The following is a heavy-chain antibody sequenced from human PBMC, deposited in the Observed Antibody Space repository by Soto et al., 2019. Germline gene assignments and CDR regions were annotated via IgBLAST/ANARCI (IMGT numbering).Heavy chain of an antibody. Sequence: SETLSLTCTVSGGSISSTSYYWGWIRQPPGKGLEWIGYIYYSGSTNYNPSLKSRVTISVDRSKNQFSLKLSSVTAADTAVYYCARLQGSGTSSLDWFDPWGQGTLVTVSS. CDR1: GGSISSTSYY. V-gene: IGHV4-61*05. J-gene: IGHJ5*02. D-gene: IGHD3-10*01. CDR3: ARLQGSGTSSLDWFDP. CDR2: IYYSGST.